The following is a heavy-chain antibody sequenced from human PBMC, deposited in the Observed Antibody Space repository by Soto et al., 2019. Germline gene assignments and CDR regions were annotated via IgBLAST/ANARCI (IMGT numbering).Heavy chain of an antibody. J-gene: IGHJ4*02. CDR1: GFTFSSHA. V-gene: IGHV3-23*01. CDR2: ISGDGIGT. CDR3: AKDREQCGGSSCYSLYFDF. Sequence: HPGGSLRLSCAASGFTFSSHAMSWVRQAPGKGLEWVSAISGDGIGTYYTDSVKGRFTISRDNSKNTLYLQMDSLRGDDTAVYYCAKDREQCGGSSCYSLYFDFWGQGALVTVSS. D-gene: IGHD2-15*01.